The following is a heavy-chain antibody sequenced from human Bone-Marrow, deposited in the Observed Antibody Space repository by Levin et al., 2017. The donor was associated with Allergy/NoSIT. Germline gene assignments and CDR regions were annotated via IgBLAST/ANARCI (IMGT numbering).Heavy chain of an antibody. Sequence: PSASVKVSCKTSGYTFTSYNVYWVRQAPGQGLEWMGYINPNSGDTGYAQKFQGRVTLTRNSSINTAYMELSGLRSEDTAMYYCARGDCYSGSCYGPDWFDPWGQGTQVTVSS. V-gene: IGHV1-8*01. J-gene: IGHJ5*02. CDR3: ARGDCYSGSCYGPDWFDP. D-gene: IGHD2-15*01. CDR1: GYTFTSYN. CDR2: INPNSGDT.